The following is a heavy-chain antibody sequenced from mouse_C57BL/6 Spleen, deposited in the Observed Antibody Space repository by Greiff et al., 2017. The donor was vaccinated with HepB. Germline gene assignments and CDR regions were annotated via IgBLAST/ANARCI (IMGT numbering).Heavy chain of an antibody. Sequence: EVQLQQSGPELVKPGASVKISCKASGYTFTDYYMNWVKQSHGKSLEWIGDINPNNGGTSYNQKFKGKATLTVDKSSSTAYMELRSLTSEDSAVYYCARSGGNSAMDYWGQGTSVTVSS. J-gene: IGHJ4*01. CDR1: GYTFTDYY. V-gene: IGHV1-26*01. D-gene: IGHD1-1*02. CDR2: INPNNGGT. CDR3: ARSGGNSAMDY.